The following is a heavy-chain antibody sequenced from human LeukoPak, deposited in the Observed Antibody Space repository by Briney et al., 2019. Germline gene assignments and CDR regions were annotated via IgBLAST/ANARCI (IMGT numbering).Heavy chain of an antibody. V-gene: IGHV3-7*01. D-gene: IGHD3-22*01. CDR3: ARAVSYYDSSGYSVAFDI. J-gene: IGHJ3*02. Sequence: QPGGSLRLSCAASGFTFSSYWMSWVRQAPGKGLEWVANIKQDGSEKYYVDSVKGRFTISRDNAKNSLYLQMNSLRAEDTAVYYCARAVSYYDSSGYSVAFDIWGQGTMVTVSS. CDR1: GFTFSSYW. CDR2: IKQDGSEK.